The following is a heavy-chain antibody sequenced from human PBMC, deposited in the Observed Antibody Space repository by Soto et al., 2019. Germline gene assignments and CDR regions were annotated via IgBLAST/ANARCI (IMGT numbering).Heavy chain of an antibody. Sequence: QVQLVQSGAEVKKPGASVKVSCKASGYTFTSYYMHWVRQAPGQGLEWMGIINPSGGGTSYTEKFQGRVTMPRDTSTSTVYMELSSLRSEDTAVYYCARDSTLAYWGQGTLVTVSS. V-gene: IGHV1-46*01. CDR3: ARDSTLAY. J-gene: IGHJ4*02. CDR1: GYTFTSYY. CDR2: INPSGGGT.